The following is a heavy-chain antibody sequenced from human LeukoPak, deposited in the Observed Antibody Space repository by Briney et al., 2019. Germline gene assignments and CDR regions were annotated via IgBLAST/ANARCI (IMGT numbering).Heavy chain of an antibody. V-gene: IGHV4-34*01. Sequence: SETLSLTCAVYGGSFSDYYWTWIRQPPGKGLEWIGEVNHSGSTNYNPSLKSRVTISVDTSKNQFSLKLSSVTAADTAVYYCARWVVAADYYYYMDVWGKGTTVTVSS. D-gene: IGHD2-15*01. CDR2: VNHSGST. CDR3: ARWVVAADYYYYMDV. CDR1: GGSFSDYY. J-gene: IGHJ6*03.